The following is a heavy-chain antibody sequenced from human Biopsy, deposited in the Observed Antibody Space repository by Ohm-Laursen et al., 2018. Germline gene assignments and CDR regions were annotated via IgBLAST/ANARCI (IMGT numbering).Heavy chain of an antibody. CDR3: ARLYRLDDYWNDDPPDAFDV. J-gene: IGHJ3*01. D-gene: IGHD3-3*01. V-gene: IGHV4-59*07. CDR2: ISNRGST. CDR1: GGSISSDY. Sequence: SDTLSLTCTVSGGSISSDYWSWIRQSPGKGLEWIEYISNRGSTNYNPSLRGRVTISVDTSKNQFSLKLSSVTAADTAVFFCARLYRLDDYWNDDPPDAFDVWGQGTRVTVSS.